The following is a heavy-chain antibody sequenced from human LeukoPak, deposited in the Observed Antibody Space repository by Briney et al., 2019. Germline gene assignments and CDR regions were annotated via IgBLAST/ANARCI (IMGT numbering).Heavy chain of an antibody. D-gene: IGHD2-21*02. CDR2: MFYSGST. J-gene: IGHJ4*02. CDR1: GDSVTSRVYY. CDR3: ARNLVVVTAIPDYFDY. Sequence: SETPSDTCTVSGDSVTSRVYYRGWIRQPPGKWLEWIASMFYSGSTYYNPSLKSGVTISIDTSKNQFSLKLSSVTAAGTAVYYCARNLVVVTAIPDYFDYWGQGTLVTVSS. V-gene: IGHV4-39*01.